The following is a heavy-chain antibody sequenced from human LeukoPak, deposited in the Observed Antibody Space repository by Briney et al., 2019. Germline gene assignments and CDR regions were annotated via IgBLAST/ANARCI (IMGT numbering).Heavy chain of an antibody. D-gene: IGHD3-9*01. Sequence: SETLSLTCTVSGGSISSSSYYWGWIRQPPGKGLEWIGSIYYSGSTYYNPSLKSRVTISVDTSKNQFSLKLSSVTAADTAVYYCARASKTYYDILTGWDYWGQGTLVTVSS. CDR1: GGSISSSSYY. CDR2: IYYSGST. CDR3: ARASKTYYDILTGWDY. J-gene: IGHJ4*02. V-gene: IGHV4-39*07.